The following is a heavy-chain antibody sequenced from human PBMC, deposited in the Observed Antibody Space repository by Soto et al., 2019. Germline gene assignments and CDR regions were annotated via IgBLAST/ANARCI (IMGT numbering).Heavy chain of an antibody. V-gene: IGHV3-7*01. CDR3: GRDAGRRFDY. J-gene: IGHJ4*02. Sequence: EVQLVESGGGLVQPGGSLRLSCAASGFTFSSYWMTWARQAPGKGLEWVASMNRDGSEKRYVDSVEGRFTISRVNAKNSLFLQMNSLSPDDTAVYYCGRDAGRRFDYWGQGSLVTVSS. D-gene: IGHD6-13*01. CDR1: GFTFSSYW. CDR2: MNRDGSEK.